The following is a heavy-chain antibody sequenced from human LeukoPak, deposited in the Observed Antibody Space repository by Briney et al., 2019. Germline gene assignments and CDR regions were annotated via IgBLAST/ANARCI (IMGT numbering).Heavy chain of an antibody. Sequence: ASETLSLTCTVSGYSISSGYYWGWIRQPPGKGLEWIGSIYHSGSTNYNPSLKSRVTISIDTSKNRMSLRLISVTAADTAVYYCARDPIHRDDYNADWGQGALVSVSS. D-gene: IGHD5-24*01. CDR3: ARDPIHRDDYNAD. CDR2: IYHSGST. J-gene: IGHJ4*02. V-gene: IGHV4-38-2*02. CDR1: GYSISSGYY.